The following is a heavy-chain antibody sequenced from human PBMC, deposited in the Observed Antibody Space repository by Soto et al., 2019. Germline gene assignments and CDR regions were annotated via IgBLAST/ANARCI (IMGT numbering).Heavy chain of an antibody. V-gene: IGHV1-8*01. D-gene: IGHD2-2*01. CDR2: INPNSGNT. Sequence: ASVKVSCKASGYTFTRYDINWVRQATGQGLEWVGWINPNSGNTGYAQKFQGRVTMTRNTSMSTAYMGLGSLRSEDTAVYYCARDGVLVPDAMESFDYWGQGTQGTVSS. J-gene: IGHJ4*02. CDR3: ARDGVLVPDAMESFDY. CDR1: GYTFTRYD.